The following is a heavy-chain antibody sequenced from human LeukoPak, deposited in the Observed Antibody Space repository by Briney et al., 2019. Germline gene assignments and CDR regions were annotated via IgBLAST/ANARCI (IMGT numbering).Heavy chain of an antibody. Sequence: DSVKVSCKTSGYTFIRHWMHWVRQAPGQGLEWMGIINHKDGATDYAQRFQGRVTMTTDTSTSTVYMELSSLRSEDTAVYYCARDHSNEMCGGDCFASWFDPWGQGTLVTVSS. CDR2: INHKDGAT. V-gene: IGHV1-46*01. D-gene: IGHD2-21*02. CDR3: ARDHSNEMCGGDCFASWFDP. CDR1: GYTFIRHW. J-gene: IGHJ5*02.